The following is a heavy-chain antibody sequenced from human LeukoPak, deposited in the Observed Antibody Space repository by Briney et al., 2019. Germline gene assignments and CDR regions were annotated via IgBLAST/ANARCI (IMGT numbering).Heavy chain of an antibody. D-gene: IGHD4-17*01. CDR1: GFTFDTYG. CDR2: ISSSGNTI. V-gene: IGHV3-48*03. J-gene: IGHJ4*02. CDR3: ARVLTAVTTMDY. Sequence: GGSLRLSCAASGFTFDTYGMNWVRQAPGKGLEWVSYISSSGNTIYYADSVKGRFTISRDNAQNSLYLHMNSLRAEDTAVYFCARVLTAVTTMDYWGQGTLVTVSS.